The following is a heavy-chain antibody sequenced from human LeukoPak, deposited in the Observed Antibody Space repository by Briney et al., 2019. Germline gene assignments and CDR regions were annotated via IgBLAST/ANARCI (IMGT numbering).Heavy chain of an antibody. CDR1: GFTVSSNY. V-gene: IGHV3-53*01. D-gene: IGHD3-3*01. Sequence: GGSLRLSCAASGFTVSSNYMSWVRQAPGKGLEWVSVIYSGGSTYYADSVTGRFTISRDNSKNTLYLQMNSLRAEDTAVYYCARATYDFWSGPNFDYWGQGTLVTVSS. CDR2: IYSGGST. J-gene: IGHJ4*02. CDR3: ARATYDFWSGPNFDY.